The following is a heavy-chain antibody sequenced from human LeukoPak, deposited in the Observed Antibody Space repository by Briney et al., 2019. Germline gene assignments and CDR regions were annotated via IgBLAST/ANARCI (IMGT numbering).Heavy chain of an antibody. Sequence: GGSLRLSCAASGFTFSSYAVIWVRQAPGKGVEWGSAISGSGDSTNYADSVKGRFTIARDNSKNTLSLQMNSLRAEDTAVYYCAKGSRTSRTYYFDFWRQEILVTVSS. D-gene: IGHD1-1*01. CDR1: GFTFSSYA. V-gene: IGHV3-23*01. J-gene: IGHJ4*02. CDR2: ISGSGDST. CDR3: AKGSRTSRTYYFDF.